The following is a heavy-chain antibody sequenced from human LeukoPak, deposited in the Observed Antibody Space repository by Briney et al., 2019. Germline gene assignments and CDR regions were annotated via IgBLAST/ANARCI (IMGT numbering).Heavy chain of an antibody. CDR2: INKDGGET. V-gene: IGHV3-7*01. Sequence: GPCLRLSCAPAALTFIIHWTSSVRHAPGKGQERVVNINKDGGETYYVHSVRGRLTISRDNAKNSMYLQMNSLSAEDTAVYYCARESYCGGDCSDYYYYGMDVWGQGTTVTVSS. D-gene: IGHD2-21*02. CDR1: ALTFIIHW. J-gene: IGHJ6*02. CDR3: ARESYCGGDCSDYYYYGMDV.